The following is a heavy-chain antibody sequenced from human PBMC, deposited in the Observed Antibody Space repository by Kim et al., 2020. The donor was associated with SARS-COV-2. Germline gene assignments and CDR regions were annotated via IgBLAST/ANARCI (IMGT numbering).Heavy chain of an antibody. D-gene: IGHD3-3*01. CDR1: GGTFSSYA. V-gene: IGHV1-69*04. J-gene: IGHJ6*02. CDR3: ARAPRITIFGVVTPRVGMDV. Sequence: SVKVSCKASGGTFSSYAISWVRQAPGQGLEWMGRIIPILGIANYAQKFQGRVTITADKSTSTAYMELSSLRSEDTAVYYCARAPRITIFGVVTPRVGMDVWGQGTTVTVSS. CDR2: IIPILGIA.